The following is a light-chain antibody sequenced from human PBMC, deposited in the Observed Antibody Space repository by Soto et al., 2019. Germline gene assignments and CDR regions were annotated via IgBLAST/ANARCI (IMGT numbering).Light chain of an antibody. CDR3: CSYAGSSTYV. Sequence: QSVLTQPASVSGSPGQSITISCTGTSSDVGSYNVVSWYQQHPGKAPKLIIYEGSKRPSGVSNRFSGSKSGNTASLTISGLQAEDEADYYCCSYAGSSTYVFGTGTKLTVL. J-gene: IGLJ1*01. CDR1: SSDVGSYNV. CDR2: EGS. V-gene: IGLV2-23*01.